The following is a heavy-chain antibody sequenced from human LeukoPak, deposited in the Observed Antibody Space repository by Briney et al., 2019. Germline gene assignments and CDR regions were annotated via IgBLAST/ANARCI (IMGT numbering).Heavy chain of an antibody. V-gene: IGHV3-11*04. CDR1: GFTFRDYN. J-gene: IGHJ4*02. Sequence: GGFLRLSCAASGFTFRDYNMSWIRQAPGKGLEYISYINTGGGSIYYAGSVKGRFTISRDNAKNSLYLQMNNVRAEDTAVYYCARTSTDCLDCWGQGTLVTVSS. CDR2: INTGGGSI. CDR3: ARTSTDCLDC. D-gene: IGHD2-21*02.